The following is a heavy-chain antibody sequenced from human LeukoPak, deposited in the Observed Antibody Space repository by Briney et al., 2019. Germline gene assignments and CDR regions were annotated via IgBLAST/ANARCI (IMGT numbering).Heavy chain of an antibody. J-gene: IGHJ4*02. CDR3: ASSYGSGSYYDY. V-gene: IGHV4-34*01. Sequence: SETLSLTCAVYGGSFSGYYWSWIRQPPGKGLEWIGEINHSGSTNYIPSPKSRVTISVDTSKNQFSLKLSSVTAADTAVYYCASSYGSGSYYDYWGQGTLVTVSS. CDR2: INHSGST. CDR1: GGSFSGYY. D-gene: IGHD3-10*01.